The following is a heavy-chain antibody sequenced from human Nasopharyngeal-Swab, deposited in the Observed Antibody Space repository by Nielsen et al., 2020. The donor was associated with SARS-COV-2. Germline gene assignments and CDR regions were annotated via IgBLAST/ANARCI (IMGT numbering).Heavy chain of an antibody. Sequence: GGSLRLSCAASGFTFSSYGMHWVRQAPGKGLEWVAVISYDGSNKNYADSVKGRFTISRDNSKNTLYLRMNSLRAEDTAVYYCAKDRRGWYPDYWGQGTLVTVSS. V-gene: IGHV3-30*18. J-gene: IGHJ4*02. D-gene: IGHD6-19*01. CDR1: GFTFSSYG. CDR2: ISYDGSNK. CDR3: AKDRRGWYPDY.